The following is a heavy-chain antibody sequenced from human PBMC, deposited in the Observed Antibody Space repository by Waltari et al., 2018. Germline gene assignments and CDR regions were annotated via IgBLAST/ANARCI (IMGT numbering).Heavy chain of an antibody. Sequence: QVQLQQWGAGLLKPSETLSLTCAVYGGSFSGYYWSWIRQPPGKGLEWIGEINHSGSTNYNPSLKSRVTISVDTSKNQFSLKLSSVTAADTAVYYCAYSSSTEGDYWGQGTLVTVSS. V-gene: IGHV4-34*01. CDR3: AYSSSTEGDY. J-gene: IGHJ4*02. D-gene: IGHD6-13*01. CDR1: GGSFSGYY. CDR2: INHSGST.